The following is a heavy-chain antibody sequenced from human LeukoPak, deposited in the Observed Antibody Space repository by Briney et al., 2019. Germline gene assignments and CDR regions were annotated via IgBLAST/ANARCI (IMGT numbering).Heavy chain of an antibody. J-gene: IGHJ4*02. D-gene: IGHD6-19*01. Sequence: PSETLSLTCTVSGGSISSYYWSWVRQPPGKGLEVIRYIYYSPTTNYPPSLKIPLTISVDTSKNQFSLKLSSVTAAHTAVYYCARHVEQRLTPFDYWGQGILVTVSS. V-gene: IGHV4-59*08. CDR2: IYYSPTT. CDR3: ARHVEQRLTPFDY. CDR1: GGSISSYY.